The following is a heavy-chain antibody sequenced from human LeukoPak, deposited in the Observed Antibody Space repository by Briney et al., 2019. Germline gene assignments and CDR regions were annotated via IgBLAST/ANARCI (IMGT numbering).Heavy chain of an antibody. V-gene: IGHV4-30-2*01. CDR2: IYHSGST. J-gene: IGHJ3*02. CDR1: GGSISSGGYS. CDR3: ASARRKYYYGSGPTGAFDI. Sequence: PSETLSLTCAVSGGSISSGGYSWSWIRQPPGKGLEWIGYIYHSGSTYYNPSLKSRVTISVDRSKNQFSLKLSSVTAADTAVYYCASARRKYYYGSGPTGAFDIWGQGTMVTVSS. D-gene: IGHD3-10*01.